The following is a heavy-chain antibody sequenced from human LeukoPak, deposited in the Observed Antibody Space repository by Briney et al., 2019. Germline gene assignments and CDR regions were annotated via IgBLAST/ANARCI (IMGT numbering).Heavy chain of an antibody. V-gene: IGHV3-53*01. Sequence: GGSLRLSCAASGFIVSNNYMSWVRQAPGKGLEWVSVIYSDGNTYYADSVKGRFTISRDNSKNTLYLQMNSLRAEDTAVYYCARGRPDDWGQGTLVTVSS. J-gene: IGHJ4*02. CDR1: GFIVSNNY. CDR3: ARGRPDD. CDR2: IYSDGNT.